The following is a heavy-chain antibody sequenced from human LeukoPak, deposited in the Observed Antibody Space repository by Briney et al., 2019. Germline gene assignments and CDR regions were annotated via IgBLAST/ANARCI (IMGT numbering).Heavy chain of an antibody. D-gene: IGHD4-11*01. CDR1: GFTFSTYS. CDR3: ATVTTDAFDI. Sequence: GRSLRLSCAASGFTFSTYSMSWVRQAPGKGLEWVSSISSSSSYIYYADSVKGRFTISRDNAKNSLYLQMNSLRAEDTAVYYCATVTTDAFDIWGQGTMVTVSS. V-gene: IGHV3-21*01. J-gene: IGHJ3*02. CDR2: ISSSSSYI.